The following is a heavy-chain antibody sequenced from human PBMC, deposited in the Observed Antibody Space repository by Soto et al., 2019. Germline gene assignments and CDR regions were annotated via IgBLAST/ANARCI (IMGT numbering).Heavy chain of an antibody. D-gene: IGHD4-17*01. V-gene: IGHV1-18*01. CDR3: ARDHGNSGDY. J-gene: IGHJ4*02. CDR2: ISADNCDT. CDR1: GHTFTKYG. Sequence: QVQVVQSGAEVKKPGASVRVSCKASGHTFTKYGISWVRQAPGQGLEWMGWISADNCDTKYYGRKFQGRASMTRDTSTTTVYMELRRLRSADTAVYYWARDHGNSGDYWGQGTLVTVSS.